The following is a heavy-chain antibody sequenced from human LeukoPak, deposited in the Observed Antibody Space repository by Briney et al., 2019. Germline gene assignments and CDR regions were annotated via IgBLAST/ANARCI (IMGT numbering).Heavy chain of an antibody. V-gene: IGHV1-69*05. CDR3: ARGNYYDRDMDYMDV. Sequence: ASVKVSYKASGGTFSSYAISWVRQAPGQGLEWMGGIIPIFGTANYAQKFQGRVTITTDESTSTAYMELSSLRSEDTAVYYCARGNYYDRDMDYMDVWGKGTTVTVSS. CDR1: GGTFSSYA. CDR2: IIPIFGTA. D-gene: IGHD3-22*01. J-gene: IGHJ6*03.